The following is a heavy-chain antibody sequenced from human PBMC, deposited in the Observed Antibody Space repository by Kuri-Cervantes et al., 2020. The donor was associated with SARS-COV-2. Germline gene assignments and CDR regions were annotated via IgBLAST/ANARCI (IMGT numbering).Heavy chain of an antibody. CDR3: ARVRLYFDY. Sequence: SETLSLTCTVSGGSISSSSYYWGWIRQPPGKGLEWIGSIYYSGSTYYNPSLKSRVTISVDTSKNQFSLKLSSVTAADTAVYYCARVRLYFDYWGQGTLVTVSS. CDR2: IYYSGST. J-gene: IGHJ4*02. CDR1: GGSISSSSYY. D-gene: IGHD3-22*01. V-gene: IGHV4-39*01.